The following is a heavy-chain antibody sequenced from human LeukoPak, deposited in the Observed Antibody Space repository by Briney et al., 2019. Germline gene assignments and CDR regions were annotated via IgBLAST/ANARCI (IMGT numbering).Heavy chain of an antibody. CDR3: ASYYYDNSGYYQGWFDP. CDR2: IYSGGST. CDR1: GFTVSSNY. V-gene: IGHV3-53*01. D-gene: IGHD3-22*01. J-gene: IGHJ5*02. Sequence: GGSLRLSCAASGFTVSSNYMSWVRQAPGKGLEWVSVIYSGGSTYYADYVKGRFTISRDNSKNTLYLQMNSLRAEDTAVYYCASYYYDNSGYYQGWFDPWGQGTLVTVSS.